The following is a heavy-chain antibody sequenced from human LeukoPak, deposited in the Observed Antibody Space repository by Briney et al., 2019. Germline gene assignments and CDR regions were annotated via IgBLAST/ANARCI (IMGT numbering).Heavy chain of an antibody. D-gene: IGHD2-15*01. CDR2: ISYDGSNK. J-gene: IGHJ6*02. Sequence: PGRSLRLSCAASGFTFSSYAMHWVRQAPGKGLEWVAVISYDGSNKYYADSVKGRFTISRDNSKNTLYLQMNSLRAEDTAVYYCARELRGGGPIYGMDVWGQGTTVTVSS. CDR1: GFTFSSYA. CDR3: ARELRGGGPIYGMDV. V-gene: IGHV3-30*04.